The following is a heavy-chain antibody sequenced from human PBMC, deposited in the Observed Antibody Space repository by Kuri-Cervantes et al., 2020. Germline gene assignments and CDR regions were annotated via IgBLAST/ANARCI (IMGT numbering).Heavy chain of an antibody. J-gene: IGHJ6*03. V-gene: IGHV3-48*01. Sequence: GGSLRLSCAASGFTFSSYNMNWVRQAPGKGLEWVSYISGSSSTIYYADSVKGRFTISRDNSKNTLHLQMNSLRVEDTAIYYCAKGFYYMDVWGTGTTVTVSS. CDR3: AKGFYYMDV. CDR1: GFTFSSYN. CDR2: ISGSSSTI.